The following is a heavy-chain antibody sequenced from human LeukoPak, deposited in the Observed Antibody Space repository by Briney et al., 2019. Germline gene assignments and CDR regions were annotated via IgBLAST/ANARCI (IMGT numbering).Heavy chain of an antibody. CDR3: ARDRDIVVVPAAFPTRFDP. V-gene: IGHV3-21*01. CDR1: GFTFSSYS. J-gene: IGHJ5*02. CDR2: ISSSSSYI. D-gene: IGHD2-2*01. Sequence: GGSLRLSCAASGFTFSSYSMNWVRQAPGKGLEWVSSISSSSSYIYYADSVKGRFTISRDNAKNSLYLQMNSLRAEDTAVYYCARDRDIVVVPAAFPTRFDPWGQGTLVTVSS.